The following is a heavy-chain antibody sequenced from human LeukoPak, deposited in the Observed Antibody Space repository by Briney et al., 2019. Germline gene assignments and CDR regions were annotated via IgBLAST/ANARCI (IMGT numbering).Heavy chain of an antibody. CDR1: RFLYTDYP. Sequence: SGGSLRLSCATSRFLYTDYPMNGVPGAPGKGLEGVSNIRTSAEGANYAYYADSVKGRVTISRDDAKNTLYLHMNSLRDDDTAVYYCASDQRYAFDYWGQGILVTVSS. CDR2: IRTSAEGANYA. J-gene: IGHJ4*02. CDR3: ASDQRYAFDY. D-gene: IGHD3-9*01. V-gene: IGHV3-48*02.